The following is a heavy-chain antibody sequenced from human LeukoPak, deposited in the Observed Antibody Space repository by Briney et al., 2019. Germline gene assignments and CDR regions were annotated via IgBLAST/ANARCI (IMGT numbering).Heavy chain of an antibody. D-gene: IGHD1-26*01. V-gene: IGHV4-39*07. Sequence: SETLSLTCTVSGDSISSSNCYWGWIRQPPGKGLEWIGSIYFSGGTYYNASLKSRVTISVDTSKNQFSLTLTSVTAADTAVYFCARAPLSGTYYTDAFDIWGQGTMVTVSS. J-gene: IGHJ3*02. CDR1: GDSISSSNCY. CDR2: IYFSGGT. CDR3: ARAPLSGTYYTDAFDI.